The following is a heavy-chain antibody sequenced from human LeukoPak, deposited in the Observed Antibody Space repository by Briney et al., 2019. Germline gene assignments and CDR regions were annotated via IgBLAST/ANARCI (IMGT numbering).Heavy chain of an antibody. CDR1: GFTFSNAW. Sequence: GSLRLSCAASGFTFSNAWMSWIRQPPGKGLEWIGEINHSGSTNYNPSLKSRVTISVDTSKNQFSLKLSSVTAADTAVYYCARDPYYDSSGYYSYAFDIWGQGTMVTVSS. V-gene: IGHV4-34*01. D-gene: IGHD3-22*01. CDR3: ARDPYYDSSGYYSYAFDI. CDR2: INHSGST. J-gene: IGHJ3*02.